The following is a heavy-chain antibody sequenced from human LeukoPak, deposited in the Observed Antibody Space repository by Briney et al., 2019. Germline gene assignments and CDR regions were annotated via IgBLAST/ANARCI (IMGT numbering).Heavy chain of an antibody. J-gene: IGHJ5*02. Sequence: GGSLRLSCAASGFTFSSYDMHWVRQATGKGLEWVSAIGTAGDTYYPGSVKGRFTISRENAKNSLYLQMSSLRAGDTAVYYCARGMSHGVRGVIFWFDPWGQGTLVTVSS. CDR1: GFTFSSYD. CDR3: ARGMSHGVRGVIFWFDP. V-gene: IGHV3-13*01. CDR2: IGTAGDT. D-gene: IGHD3-10*01.